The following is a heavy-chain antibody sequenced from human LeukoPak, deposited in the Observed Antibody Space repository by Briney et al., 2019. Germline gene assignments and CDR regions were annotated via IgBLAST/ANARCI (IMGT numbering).Heavy chain of an antibody. CDR3: ARALSGVWGSYRPPLGY. CDR1: GYTFTSYD. Sequence: RASVKVSCKASGYTFTSYDINWVRQATGQGLEWMGWMNPNSGNTGYAQKFQGRVTMTRNTSISTAYMELSSLRSEDTAVYYCARALSGVWGSYRPPLGYWGQGTLVTVSS. CDR2: MNPNSGNT. D-gene: IGHD3-16*02. V-gene: IGHV1-8*01. J-gene: IGHJ4*02.